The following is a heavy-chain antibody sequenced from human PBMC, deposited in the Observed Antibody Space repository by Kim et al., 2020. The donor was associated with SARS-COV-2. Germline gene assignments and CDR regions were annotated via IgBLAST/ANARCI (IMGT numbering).Heavy chain of an antibody. CDR2: INPSGGST. D-gene: IGHD3-22*01. CDR1: GYTFTSYY. CDR3: ARTPTSKNYYDSSGSWYYYYYGMDV. Sequence: ASVKVSCKASGYTFTSYYMHWVRQAPGQGLEWMGIINPSGGSTSYAQKFQGRVTMTRDTSTSTVYMELSSLRSEDTAVYYCARTPTSKNYYDSSGSWYYYYYGMDVWGQGTTVTVSS. J-gene: IGHJ6*02. V-gene: IGHV1-46*01.